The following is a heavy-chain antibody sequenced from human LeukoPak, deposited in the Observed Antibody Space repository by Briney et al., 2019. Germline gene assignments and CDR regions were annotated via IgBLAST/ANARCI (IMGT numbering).Heavy chain of an antibody. CDR1: GYTFTSYY. J-gene: IGHJ4*02. D-gene: IGHD3-22*01. Sequence: ASVKVSFKASGYTFTSYYLYWVRQAPGQGLEWMGVINHSGGSTTSSQKFQGRVTMTRDTSTSTVYMELRSLRSEDTAVYYCARGPGPADDGGGYCFDYWGQGTLVTVSS. CDR2: INHSGGST. CDR3: ARGPGPADDGGGYCFDY. V-gene: IGHV1-46*01.